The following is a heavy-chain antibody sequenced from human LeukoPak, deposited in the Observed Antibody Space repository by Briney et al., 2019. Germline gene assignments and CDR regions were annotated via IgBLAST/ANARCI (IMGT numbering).Heavy chain of an antibody. Sequence: GGSLRLSCAASGFTFSSYAMSWVRQAPGKGLEWVSAISGSGVSTYYADSVKGRFTISRDNSKNTLYLQMNSLRAEDTAVYYCAKEYYYDSSGYYDYWGQGTLVTVSS. CDR3: AKEYYYDSSGYYDY. CDR1: GFTFSSYA. CDR2: ISGSGVST. D-gene: IGHD3-22*01. J-gene: IGHJ4*02. V-gene: IGHV3-23*01.